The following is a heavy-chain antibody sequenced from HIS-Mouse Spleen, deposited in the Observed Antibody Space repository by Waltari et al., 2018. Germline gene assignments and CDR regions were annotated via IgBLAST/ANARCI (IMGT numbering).Heavy chain of an antibody. D-gene: IGHD7-27*01. V-gene: IGHV4-39*07. CDR1: GGSISSSSYY. CDR2: IYYSGST. Sequence: QLQLQESGPGLVKPSETLSLTCTVSGGSISSSSYYWGWIRQPPGKGLEWIGSIYYSGSTYYNPSLKSRVTISVDTSKNQFSLKLSSVTAADTAVYYCARATTNWAYWYFDLWGRGTLVTVSS. CDR3: ARATTNWAYWYFDL. J-gene: IGHJ2*01.